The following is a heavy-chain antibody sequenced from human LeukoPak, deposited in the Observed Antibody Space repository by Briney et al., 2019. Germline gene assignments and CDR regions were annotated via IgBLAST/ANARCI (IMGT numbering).Heavy chain of an antibody. CDR2: FDPEDGET. J-gene: IGHJ4*02. Sequence: ASVKVSCKVSGYTLTELSMHWVRQAPGKGLEWMGGFDPEDGETIYAQKFQGRVTMTEDTSTDTAYMELSSLRSEDTAVYYYATVLPYSSSRRVPYYFDYWGQGTLVTVSS. D-gene: IGHD6-6*01. CDR1: GYTLTELS. CDR3: ATVLPYSSSRRVPYYFDY. V-gene: IGHV1-24*01.